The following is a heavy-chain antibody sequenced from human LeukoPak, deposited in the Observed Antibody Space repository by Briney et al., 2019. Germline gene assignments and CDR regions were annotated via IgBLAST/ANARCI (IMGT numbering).Heavy chain of an antibody. Sequence: ASVKVSCKASGYTFTSYDINWVRQATGQGLEWMGWMNPNSGNTGYAQKFQGRVTITRNTSISTAYMELSSLRSEDTAVYYCARDPVGADNAVADEFDYWGQGTLVTVSS. CDR1: GYTFTSYD. V-gene: IGHV1-8*03. J-gene: IGHJ4*02. CDR2: MNPNSGNT. CDR3: ARDPVGADNAVADEFDY. D-gene: IGHD2-8*01.